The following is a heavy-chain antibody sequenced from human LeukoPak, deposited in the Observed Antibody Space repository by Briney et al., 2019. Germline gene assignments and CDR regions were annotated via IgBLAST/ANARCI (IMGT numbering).Heavy chain of an antibody. V-gene: IGHV3-48*03. CDR1: GFTFSSYE. J-gene: IGHJ6*02. CDR2: ISSSGSTI. CDR3: ARGSGSYYVDYYYYGMDV. Sequence: GGSLRLSCAASGFTFSSYEMNWVRQAPGKGLEWVSYISSSGSTIYYADSVKGRFTISRDNAKNSLYLQMNSLRAEDTAVYYYARGSGSYYVDYYYYGMDVWGQGTTVTVSS. D-gene: IGHD1-26*01.